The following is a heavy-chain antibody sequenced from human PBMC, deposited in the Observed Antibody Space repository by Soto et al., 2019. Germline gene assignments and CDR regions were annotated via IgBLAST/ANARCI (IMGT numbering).Heavy chain of an antibody. CDR1: GGSFSGYY. Sequence: SETLSLTCAVYGGSFSGYYWSWIRQPPGKGLEWIGEINHSGSTNYNPSLKSRVTISVDTSKNQFSLKLSFVTAADTAVFYCASRYLVSYGSYYHYLIDVRGQRSTVTGSS. D-gene: IGHD5-18*01. CDR2: INHSGST. CDR3: ASRYLVSYGSYYHYLIDV. V-gene: IGHV4-34*01. J-gene: IGHJ6*02.